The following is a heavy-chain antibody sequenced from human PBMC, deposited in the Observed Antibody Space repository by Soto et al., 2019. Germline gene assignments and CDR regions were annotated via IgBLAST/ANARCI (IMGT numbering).Heavy chain of an antibody. CDR3: ARLIRDASGSYRLDY. Sequence: QVQLQESGPGRVKPSETLSLTCTASGGSISPYYWSWIRQPPGEGMEWLGYIYYSRYTNYNPSLKSRLTISVDTSKNQFSLRLSSVTAADTAVYFCARLIRDASGSYRLDYWGRGTLVTVSS. CDR1: GGSISPYY. J-gene: IGHJ4*02. CDR2: IYYSRYT. V-gene: IGHV4-59*08. D-gene: IGHD3-10*01.